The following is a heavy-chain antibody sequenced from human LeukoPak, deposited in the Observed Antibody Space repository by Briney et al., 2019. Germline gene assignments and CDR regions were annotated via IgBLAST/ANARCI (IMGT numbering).Heavy chain of an antibody. J-gene: IGHJ3*01. V-gene: IGHV3-20*01. CDR2: INWNGDSI. CDR1: GFTFEDYG. D-gene: IGHD3-9*01. CDR3: ARVPYFDILTGYYVGSFDL. Sequence: PGGSLRLSCEASGFTFEDYGMNWVRQVPGKGLEWVSGINWNGDSIGYAESVRGRFTISRDNAKNSLYLQMRTLRDEDTAMYHCARVPYFDILTGYYVGSFDLWGQGTMVTVSS.